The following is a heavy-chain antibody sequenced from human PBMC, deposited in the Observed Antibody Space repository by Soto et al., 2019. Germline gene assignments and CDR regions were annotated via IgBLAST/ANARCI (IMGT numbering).Heavy chain of an antibody. CDR3: ARDIVVVVAAGNGFDP. CDR1: GYTFTSYG. J-gene: IGHJ5*02. D-gene: IGHD2-15*01. V-gene: IGHV1-18*04. CDR2: ISAYNGNT. Sequence: ASVKVSCKASGYTFTSYGIGWVRQAPGQGLEWLGWISAYNGNTNYAQKLQGRVTMTTDTSTSTAYMELRSLRSDDTAVYYCARDIVVVVAAGNGFDPWGQGTLVTVSS.